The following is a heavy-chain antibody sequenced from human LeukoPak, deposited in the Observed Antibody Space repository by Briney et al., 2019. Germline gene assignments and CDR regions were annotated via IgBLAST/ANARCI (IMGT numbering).Heavy chain of an antibody. CDR2: ISGSGGST. V-gene: IGHV3-23*01. D-gene: IGHD1-26*01. CDR1: GFTFSSDA. J-gene: IGHJ4*02. CDR3: AKDLSGSLVGATIDY. Sequence: PGGSLRLSCAASGFTFSSDAMSWVRQAAGKGVEWVSAISGSGGSTYYADSVKGRFTISRDNSKNTLYLRMNSLRAEDTAVYYCAKDLSGSLVGATIDYWGQGTLVTVSS.